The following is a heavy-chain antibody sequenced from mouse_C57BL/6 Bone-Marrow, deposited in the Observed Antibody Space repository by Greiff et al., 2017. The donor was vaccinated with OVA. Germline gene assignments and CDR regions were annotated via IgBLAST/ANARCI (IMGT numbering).Heavy chain of an antibody. Sequence: EVKLVESGGDLVKPGGSLTLSCAASGFTFSSYGMSWVRQTPDQRLEWVATISSGGSYTSYPDSVKGRFTISSDNAKNTLYLQLSRLRTEDTAMYYCARHQYYGNSHWYFDVWGTGTTVTVSS. CDR2: ISSGGSYT. CDR1: GFTFSSYG. J-gene: IGHJ1*03. V-gene: IGHV5-6*01. D-gene: IGHD1-1*01. CDR3: ARHQYYGNSHWYFDV.